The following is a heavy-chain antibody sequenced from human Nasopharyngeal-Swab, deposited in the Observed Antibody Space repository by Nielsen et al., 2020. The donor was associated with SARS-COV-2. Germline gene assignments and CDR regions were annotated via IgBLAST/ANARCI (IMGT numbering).Heavy chain of an antibody. Sequence: ASVKVSCKASGYLFATHRISWVRQAPGRGLEWMGWINPNNGDTAYARDLQGRVTLTTETSANTAYMELRSLTFDDTAVYYCAKKFGSFGMDAWGQGTTVTVSS. D-gene: IGHD3-10*01. CDR2: INPNNGDT. CDR3: AKKFGSFGMDA. CDR1: GYLFATHR. J-gene: IGHJ6*02. V-gene: IGHV1-18*01.